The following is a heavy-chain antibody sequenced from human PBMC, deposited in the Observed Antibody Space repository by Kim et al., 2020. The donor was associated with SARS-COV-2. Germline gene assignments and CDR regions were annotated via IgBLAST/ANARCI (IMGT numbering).Heavy chain of an antibody. CDR1: GFTFSSYG. CDR2: ISYDGSNK. CDR3: AKDFGNSGSYER. V-gene: IGHV3-30*18. J-gene: IGHJ4*02. D-gene: IGHD1-26*01. Sequence: GGSLRLSCAASGFTFSSYGMHWVRQAPGKGLEWVAVISYDGSNKYYADSVKGRFTISRDNSKNTLYLQMNSLRAEDTAVYYCAKDFGNSGSYERWGQGTLVTVSS.